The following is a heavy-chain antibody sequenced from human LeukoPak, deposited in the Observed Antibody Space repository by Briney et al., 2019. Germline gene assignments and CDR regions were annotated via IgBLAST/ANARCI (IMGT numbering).Heavy chain of an antibody. D-gene: IGHD3-22*01. J-gene: IGHJ5*02. CDR1: GYTFTGYY. CDR3: ARVREYYYDSSGYYA. V-gene: IGHV1-2*06. Sequence: ASVKVSCKASGYTFTGYYMHWVRQAPGQGLEWMGRINPNSGGTNYAQKFQGRVTMTRDTSISTAYMELGRLRSDDTAVYYCARVREYYYDSSGYYAWGQGTLVTVSS. CDR2: INPNSGGT.